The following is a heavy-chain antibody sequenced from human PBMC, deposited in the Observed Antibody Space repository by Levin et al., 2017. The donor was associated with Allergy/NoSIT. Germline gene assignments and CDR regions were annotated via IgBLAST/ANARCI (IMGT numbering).Heavy chain of an antibody. D-gene: IGHD1-26*01. Sequence: GGSLRLSCAASGFTFSSYAMSWVRQAPGKGLEWVSGISKNGAGTFYADAVKGRFTISRDNSKNTLYLQMNSLSAEDTSMDYWAEALGTVEGTWWDDYWGQGTLVTVSS. J-gene: IGHJ4*02. CDR3: AEALGTVEGTWWDDY. CDR2: ISKNGAGT. CDR1: GFTFSSYA. V-gene: IGHV3-23*01.